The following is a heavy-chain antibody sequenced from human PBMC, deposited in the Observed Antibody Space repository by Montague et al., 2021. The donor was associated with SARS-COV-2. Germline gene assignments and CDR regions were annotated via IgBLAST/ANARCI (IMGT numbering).Heavy chain of an antibody. J-gene: IGHJ6*03. CDR3: ARLRDGVVPSPILGVGPYYSYYYMDV. CDR1: GTFFSGYY. Sequence: SETLSLTCAVHGTFFSGYYWNWIRQPPGKVLEWIGEINHGGSTKYSPSLKSRLTISADTSKNQFSLKLTSVAAADTAVYYCARLRDGVVPSPILGVGPYYSYYYMDVWGRGTTVTVSS. D-gene: IGHD3-10*01. V-gene: IGHV4-34*01. CDR2: INHGGST.